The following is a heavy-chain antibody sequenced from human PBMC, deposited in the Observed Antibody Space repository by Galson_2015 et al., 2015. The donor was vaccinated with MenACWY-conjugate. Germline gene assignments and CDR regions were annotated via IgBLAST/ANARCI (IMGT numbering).Heavy chain of an antibody. D-gene: IGHD2-15*01. CDR1: GGSLSSYA. Sequence: SVKVSCKASGGSLSSYAINWVRQAPGQGLGWMGRIIPVVGSANYAQRFQGSLTITADKSTGTAYMQLSSLRPEDTAVYYCAKLYCIDGNCYWGQGTLVTVSS. V-gene: IGHV1-69*04. CDR3: AKLYCIDGNCY. J-gene: IGHJ4*02. CDR2: IIPVVGSA.